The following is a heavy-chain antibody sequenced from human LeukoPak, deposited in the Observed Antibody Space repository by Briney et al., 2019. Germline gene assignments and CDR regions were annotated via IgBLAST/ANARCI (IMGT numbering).Heavy chain of an antibody. CDR3: ARVVASRHYYYYMDV. Sequence: KTSETLSLTCTVSGGSISSSSYYWGWIRQPPGKGLEWIGSVFYTGSAYFNPSLKSRVTISVDTSKNQFSLRLSSVTVADTAVYSCARVVASRHYYYYMDVWGRGTTVTVSS. D-gene: IGHD2-2*01. CDR1: GGSISSSSYY. V-gene: IGHV4-39*07. J-gene: IGHJ6*03. CDR2: VFYTGSA.